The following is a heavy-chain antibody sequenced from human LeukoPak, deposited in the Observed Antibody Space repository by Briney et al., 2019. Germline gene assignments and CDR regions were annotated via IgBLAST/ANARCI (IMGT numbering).Heavy chain of an antibody. Sequence: GASVKVSCKASGYTFTSYDINWVRQATGQGLEWMGWMNPNSGNTGYAQKFQGRVTMTRNTSISTAYMELSSLRSEDTAVYYCARVIEKDVLRYFDWFRVGAFDIWGQGTMVTVSS. D-gene: IGHD3-9*01. J-gene: IGHJ3*02. CDR2: MNPNSGNT. CDR1: GYTFTSYD. V-gene: IGHV1-8*01. CDR3: ARVIEKDVLRYFDWFRVGAFDI.